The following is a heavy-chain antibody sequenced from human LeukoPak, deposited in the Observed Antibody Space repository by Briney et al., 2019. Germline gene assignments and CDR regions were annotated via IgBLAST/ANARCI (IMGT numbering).Heavy chain of an antibody. CDR3: ARGWVPQGFYFYYYMDV. CDR1: GGSISSGSYY. J-gene: IGHJ6*03. V-gene: IGHV4-61*02. Sequence: SETLSLTCTVSGGSISSGSYYWNWIRQPAGKGLEWIGRIYTSGSTNYNPSLKSRVTISVDTSKNQFSLKLSSVTAADTAVYYCARGWVPQGFYFYYYMDVWGKGTTVTISS. CDR2: IYTSGST. D-gene: IGHD5-24*01.